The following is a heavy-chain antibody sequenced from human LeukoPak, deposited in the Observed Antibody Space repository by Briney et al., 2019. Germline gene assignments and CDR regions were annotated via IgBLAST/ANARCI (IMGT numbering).Heavy chain of an antibody. CDR3: ATDRGWRTSGYYLYYFEY. Sequence: GGSLRLSCAASGFFFRNYFMSWVRQAPGKGLEWVASIKNDGSEIYYVDSVRGRYTISRDNTKNSLYLQMSSLRAEDTAVYYCATDRGWRTSGYYLYYFEYWGQGTLVTFSS. D-gene: IGHD3-3*01. CDR1: GFFFRNYF. V-gene: IGHV3-7*01. CDR2: IKNDGSEI. J-gene: IGHJ4*02.